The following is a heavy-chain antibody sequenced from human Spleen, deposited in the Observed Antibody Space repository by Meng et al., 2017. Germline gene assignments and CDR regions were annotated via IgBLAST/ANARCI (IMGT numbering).Heavy chain of an antibody. CDR2: ISNGSGYI. CDR3: ARDYYDGSTYSPGGFDF. Sequence: GESLKISCAASGFTFSSYAMHWVRQAPGKGLEWVSSISNGSGYISYADSVKGRFTISRDSPKNSLYLQMNSLRAEDAAVHYCARDYYDGSTYSPGGFDFWGQGTLVTVSS. J-gene: IGHJ4*02. CDR1: GFTFSSYA. D-gene: IGHD3-22*01. V-gene: IGHV3-21*01.